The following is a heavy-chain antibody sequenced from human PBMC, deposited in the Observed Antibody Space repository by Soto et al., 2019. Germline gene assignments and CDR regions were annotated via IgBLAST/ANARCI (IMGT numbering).Heavy chain of an antibody. Sequence: PGGSPRLSCAASGFTFSSYWMSWVRQAPGKGLEWVANIKQDGSEKYYVDSVKGRFTISRDNAKNSLYLQMNSLRAEDTAVYYCAREWRVGQWLVGIIGGLGYWGQGTLVTVSS. CDR1: GFTFSSYW. J-gene: IGHJ4*02. CDR3: AREWRVGQWLVGIIGGLGY. V-gene: IGHV3-7*01. CDR2: IKQDGSEK. D-gene: IGHD6-19*01.